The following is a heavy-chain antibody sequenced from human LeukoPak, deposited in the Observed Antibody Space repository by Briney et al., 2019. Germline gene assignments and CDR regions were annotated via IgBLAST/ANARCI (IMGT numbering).Heavy chain of an antibody. CDR2: IIPIFGTA. D-gene: IGHD3-22*01. CDR3: AREFQNRGYYDSSGPAY. CDR1: GGTFSSYA. J-gene: IGHJ4*02. Sequence: SVKVSCKASGGTFSSYAISWVRRAPGQGLEWMGGIIPIFGTANYAQKFQGRVTITTDESTSTAYMELSSLRSEDTAVYYCAREFQNRGYYDSSGPAYWGQGTLVTVSS. V-gene: IGHV1-69*05.